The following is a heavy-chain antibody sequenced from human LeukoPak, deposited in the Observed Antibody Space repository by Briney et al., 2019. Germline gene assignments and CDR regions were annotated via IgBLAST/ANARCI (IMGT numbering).Heavy chain of an antibody. CDR2: IYYSGST. CDR3: ARQGGGYSYGSYYYYGMDV. J-gene: IGHJ6*02. V-gene: IGHV4-59*08. D-gene: IGHD5-18*01. Sequence: SETLSLTCTVSGGSISSYYWSWVRQPPGKGLEWIGYIYYSGSTNYNPSLKSRVTISVDTSKNQFSLKLSSVTAADTAVYYCARQGGGYSYGSYYYYGMDVCGQGTTVTVSS. CDR1: GGSISSYY.